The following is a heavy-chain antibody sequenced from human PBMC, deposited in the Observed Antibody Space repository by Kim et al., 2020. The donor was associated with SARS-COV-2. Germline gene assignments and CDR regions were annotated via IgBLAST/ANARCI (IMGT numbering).Heavy chain of an antibody. D-gene: IGHD3-22*01. CDR3: ARDGYYDSSGSSDY. J-gene: IGHJ4*02. V-gene: IGHV3-48*02. Sequence: ADPVKGPFTISRDNAKNSLYLQMNSLRDEDTAVYYCARDGYYDSSGSSDYWGQGTLVTVSS.